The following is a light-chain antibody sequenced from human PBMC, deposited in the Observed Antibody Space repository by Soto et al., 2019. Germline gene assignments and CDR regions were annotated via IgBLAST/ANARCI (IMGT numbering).Light chain of an antibody. CDR1: QSVDSSF. CDR3: QQYGSSRIT. V-gene: IGKV3-20*01. CDR2: GAS. Sequence: IVWTQYPGTLSLSPGERATLSCRASQSVDSSFLGWYQQKPGQSPRLLIYGASSRASGIPDRFSGSGSGTDFTLTISRLEPEDFAVYYCQQYGSSRITFGQGTLLEIK. J-gene: IGKJ5*01.